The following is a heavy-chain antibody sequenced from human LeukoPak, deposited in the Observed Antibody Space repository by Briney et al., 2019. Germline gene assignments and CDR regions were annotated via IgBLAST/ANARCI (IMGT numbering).Heavy chain of an antibody. V-gene: IGHV3-30*18. Sequence: ERSLRLSCAASGFTFDTYAIHWVRQAPGKGLEWVAVISFDGSNRYYADSVKGRFTISRDNSKNTVYLQMTSLRTEDTAVYYCAKDAHTYGNNWFDPWGQGTLVTVSS. CDR3: AKDAHTYGNNWFDP. CDR2: ISFDGSNR. D-gene: IGHD5-18*01. CDR1: GFTFDTYA. J-gene: IGHJ5*02.